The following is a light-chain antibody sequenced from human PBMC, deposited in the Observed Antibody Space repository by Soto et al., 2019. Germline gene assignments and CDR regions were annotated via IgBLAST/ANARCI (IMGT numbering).Light chain of an antibody. CDR1: SSDVGGYNY. J-gene: IGLJ2*01. V-gene: IGLV2-14*01. Sequence: QSAPTQPASVSGSPGQSITISCTGTSSDVGGYNYVSWYQQHPGKAPKLMIYDVSNRPSGVSNRFSGSKSGNTASLTISGLQAEDEADYYCSSMRVFGGGTKLTVL. CDR2: DVS. CDR3: SSMRV.